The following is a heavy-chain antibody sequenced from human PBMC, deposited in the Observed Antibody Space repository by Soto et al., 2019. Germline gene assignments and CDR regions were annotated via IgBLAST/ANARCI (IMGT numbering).Heavy chain of an antibody. D-gene: IGHD1-1*01. J-gene: IGHJ6*02. V-gene: IGHV4-30-4*01. Sequence: QVQLQESGSGLVKPSQSLSLTCTFPVVSLNTAVTGWGWIGQSPGKGLEFIGYYHSGGSTYYDASFRSRVIISADTSNSQFSLKLSSVTVADTAVYFCVRSRQMESGNDYGLDVWGQGTTVTVSS. CDR2: YHSGGST. CDR3: VRSRQMESGNDYGLDV. CDR1: VVSLNTAVTG.